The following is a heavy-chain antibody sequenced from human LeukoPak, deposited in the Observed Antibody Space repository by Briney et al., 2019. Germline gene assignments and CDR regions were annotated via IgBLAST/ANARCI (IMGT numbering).Heavy chain of an antibody. J-gene: IGHJ4*02. CDR1: GDSVSRISSA. CDR2: TYYRSKWYT. V-gene: IGHV6-1*01. D-gene: IGHD3-10*01. Sequence: SQTLSLTCVISGDSVSRISSAWNWIRQSPSRGLEWLGRTYYRSKWYTEYAVSVKSRVTINPDTSKNQFSLQLSSVNPEDTAVYYCARLGSGSNYWGQGTLVTVSS. CDR3: ARLGSGSNY.